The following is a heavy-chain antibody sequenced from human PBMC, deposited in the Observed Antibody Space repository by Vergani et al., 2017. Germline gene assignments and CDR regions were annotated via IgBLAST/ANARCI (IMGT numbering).Heavy chain of an antibody. Sequence: QVQLQESGPGLVKPSQTLSLTCTVSGGSISSGGYYWSWIRQPPGKGLEWIGYIYYSGSTNYNPSLKSRVTISVDTSKNQFSLKLSSVTAADKAVYYCARDNLHYDSSGYYYYFDYWGQGTLVTVSS. CDR1: GGSISSGGYY. CDR3: ARDNLHYDSSGYYYYFDY. CDR2: IYYSGST. V-gene: IGHV4-61*08. D-gene: IGHD3-22*01. J-gene: IGHJ4*02.